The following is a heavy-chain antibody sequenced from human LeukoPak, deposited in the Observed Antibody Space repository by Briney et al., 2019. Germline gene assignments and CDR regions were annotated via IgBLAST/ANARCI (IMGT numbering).Heavy chain of an antibody. CDR2: IYYSGST. V-gene: IGHV4-59*01. Sequence: SETLSLTCAVYGVSFSGYCWSWIRQPPGKGLEWIGYIYYSGSTNYNPSLKSRVTISVDTSKNQFSLKLSSVTAADTAVYYCARDLSLDYWGQGTLVTVSS. CDR1: GVSFSGYC. CDR3: ARDLSLDY. J-gene: IGHJ4*02.